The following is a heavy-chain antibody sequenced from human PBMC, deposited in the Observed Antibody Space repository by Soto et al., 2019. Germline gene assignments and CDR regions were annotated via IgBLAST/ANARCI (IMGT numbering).Heavy chain of an antibody. CDR3: ARRAGVDAFDI. CDR2: IYYSGST. J-gene: IGHJ3*02. Sequence: SETLSLTCTVSGGSINNHYWSWIRQPPGQGLEWIGYIYYSGSTNYNPSLKSRVTMSVDTSKNQFSLKLSSVTAADTAVYYCARRAGVDAFDIWGQGTMVTVSS. CDR1: GGSINNHY. V-gene: IGHV4-59*11.